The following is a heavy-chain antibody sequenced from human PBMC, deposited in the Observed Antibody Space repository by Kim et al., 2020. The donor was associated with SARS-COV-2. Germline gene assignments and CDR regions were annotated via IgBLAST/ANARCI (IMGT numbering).Heavy chain of an antibody. Sequence: GGSLRLSCSASGFTFSTYAMNWVCQVPGKGLEYVSAINSNGGSTYYGDSVKGRFTISRDNSRNTLFLQMNSVRPDDTAVYYCVQASLYRNSFVFDYWGQGALVTVSS. D-gene: IGHD6-13*01. J-gene: IGHJ4*02. V-gene: IGHV3-64D*09. CDR3: VQASLYRNSFVFDY. CDR2: INSNGGST. CDR1: GFTFSTYA.